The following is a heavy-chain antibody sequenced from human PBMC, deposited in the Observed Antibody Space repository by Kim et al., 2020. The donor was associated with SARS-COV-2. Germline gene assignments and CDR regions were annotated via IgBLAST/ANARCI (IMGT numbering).Heavy chain of an antibody. J-gene: IGHJ4*02. CDR3: ARGRYFDWLFHQSPHYFDY. CDR1: GDPVNGYY. V-gene: IGHV4-34*01. D-gene: IGHD3-9*01. Sequence: SETLSLTCAVYGDPVNGYYWSWIRQPPGKGLEWIGEINYDRSTNYKPSLKCRVTMSLDSSKSQFSLRLTSLTAAVTAVYYCARGRYFDWLFHQSPHYFDYWGQGNLVTVSS. CDR2: INYDRST.